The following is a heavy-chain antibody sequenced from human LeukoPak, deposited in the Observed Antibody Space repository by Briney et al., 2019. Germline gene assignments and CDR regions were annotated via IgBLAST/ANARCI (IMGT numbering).Heavy chain of an antibody. J-gene: IGHJ2*01. V-gene: IGHV3-7*01. CDR3: ARDIRYFDL. CDR1: GFTFSSYW. CDR2: INQEGRDK. Sequence: GGSLRLSCAASGFTFSSYWMTWVRQAPGKGLEWVGNINQEGRDKNYVDSVKGRFTISRDNAKNSLYLQMNNLRAEDTAVYYCARDIRYFDLWAVAPWSLSPQ.